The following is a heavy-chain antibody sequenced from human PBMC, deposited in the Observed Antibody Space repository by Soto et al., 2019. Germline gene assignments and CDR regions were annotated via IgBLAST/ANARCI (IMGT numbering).Heavy chain of an antibody. CDR2: ITSGGTVF. CDR1: GFNVGDYE. Sequence: GGSLRLSCAAAGFNVGDYEMNWVRPAPGKGLEWISMITSGGTVFYYADSVRGRFAISRDDTENSLHLQMNSLRVEDTAMYYCARGRYALGVWGQGTTVTVSS. CDR3: ARGRYALGV. D-gene: IGHD3-9*01. J-gene: IGHJ6*02. V-gene: IGHV3-48*03.